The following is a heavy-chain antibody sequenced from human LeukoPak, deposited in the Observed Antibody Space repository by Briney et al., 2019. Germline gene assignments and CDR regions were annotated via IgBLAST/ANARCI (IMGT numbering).Heavy chain of an antibody. CDR1: GFTFSSYG. J-gene: IGHJ4*02. D-gene: IGHD5-18*01. CDR2: IWYDGSNK. Sequence: GGSLRLSCAASGFTFSSYGMHWVRQAPGKGLEWVAVIWYDGSNKYYADSVKGRFTISRDNSKNTLYLQMNSLRAEDTAVYYCAKGTGGYGYLFDSWGQGTLVTVSS. V-gene: IGHV3-33*06. CDR3: AKGTGGYGYLFDS.